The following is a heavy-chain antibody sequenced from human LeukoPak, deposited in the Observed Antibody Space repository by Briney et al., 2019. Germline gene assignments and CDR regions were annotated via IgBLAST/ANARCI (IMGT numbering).Heavy chain of an antibody. V-gene: IGHV1-18*01. D-gene: IGHD2-15*01. Sequence: ASVKVSCKTSGYTFTSYGISWVRQAPGQGLEWMGWISAYNGNTNYAQKLQGRVTMTTDTSTSTAYMELRSLRSDDTAVYYCARTGGGRRFKNWFDPWGQGTLATVSS. CDR1: GYTFTSYG. J-gene: IGHJ5*02. CDR3: ARTGGGRRFKNWFDP. CDR2: ISAYNGNT.